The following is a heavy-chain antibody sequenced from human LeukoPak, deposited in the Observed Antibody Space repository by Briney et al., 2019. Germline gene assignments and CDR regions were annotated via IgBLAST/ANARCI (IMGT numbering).Heavy chain of an antibody. CDR3: ARQEMSGWYSFLASNYYYYYMDV. V-gene: IGHV1-18*01. CDR2: ISAYNGNT. CDR1: GYTFTSYG. D-gene: IGHD6-19*01. Sequence: ASVKVSCKASGYTFTSYGISWVRQAPGRGLEWMGWISAYNGNTNYAQKLQGRVTMTTDTSTSTAYMELRSLRSDDTAVYYCARQEMSGWYSFLASNYYYYYMDVWGKGTTVTVSS. J-gene: IGHJ6*03.